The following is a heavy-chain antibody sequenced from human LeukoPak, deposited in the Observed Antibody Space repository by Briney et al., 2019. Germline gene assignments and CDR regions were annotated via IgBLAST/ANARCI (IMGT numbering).Heavy chain of an antibody. CDR3: SSWKTGNYYGMDV. CDR1: GYTFTSYY. D-gene: IGHD6-13*01. Sequence: ASVKVSCKASGYTFTSYYTHWVRQAPGQGLEWMGIINPSGGSTSYAQKFQGRVTMTRDTSTSTVYMELSSLRSEDTAVYYCSSWKTGNYYGMDVWGQGTTVTVSS. V-gene: IGHV1-46*01. CDR2: INPSGGST. J-gene: IGHJ6*02.